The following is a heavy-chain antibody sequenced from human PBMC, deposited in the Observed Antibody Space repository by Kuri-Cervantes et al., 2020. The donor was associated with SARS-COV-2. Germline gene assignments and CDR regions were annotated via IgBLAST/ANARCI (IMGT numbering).Heavy chain of an antibody. CDR2: ISYDGSNK. CDR1: GFTFSSYA. V-gene: IGHV3-30-3*01. D-gene: IGHD5-24*01. CDR3: TREMAGDYYYMDV. Sequence: GESLKISCAASGFTFSSYAMHWVRQAPGKGLEWVAVISYDGSNKYYADSVKGRFIISRDNSKNTLYLQMNSLRAEDTAVYYCTREMAGDYYYMDVWGKGTTVTVSS. J-gene: IGHJ6*03.